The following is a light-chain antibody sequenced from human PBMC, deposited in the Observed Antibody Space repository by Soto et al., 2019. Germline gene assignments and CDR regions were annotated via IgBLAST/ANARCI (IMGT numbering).Light chain of an antibody. Sequence: QSALTQPPSASGSPGQSVTISCTGTSSDVGAYNYVSWYQQHPGKAPKLMIYEVSNRPSGVSNRFSGSKSGNTASLTISGLQAEDEADYYCSSYTSSTSPDVFGTGTKLTVL. CDR1: SSDVGAYNY. J-gene: IGLJ1*01. V-gene: IGLV2-14*01. CDR3: SSYTSSTSPDV. CDR2: EVS.